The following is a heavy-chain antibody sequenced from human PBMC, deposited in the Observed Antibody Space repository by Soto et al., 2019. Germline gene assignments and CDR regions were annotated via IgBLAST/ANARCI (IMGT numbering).Heavy chain of an antibody. CDR1: GGSISSYY. D-gene: IGHD2-21*02. V-gene: IGHV4-59*01. CDR2: IYYSGST. J-gene: IGHJ3*02. CDR3: ARHRRGDNGFDI. Sequence: QVQLQESGPGLVKPSETLSLTCTVSGGSISSYYWSWIRQPPGKGLEWIGYIYYSGSTNYNPSLKSRVTISVDTSKTQFSLKLSSVTAADTAVYYCARHRRGDNGFDIWGQGTMVTVSS.